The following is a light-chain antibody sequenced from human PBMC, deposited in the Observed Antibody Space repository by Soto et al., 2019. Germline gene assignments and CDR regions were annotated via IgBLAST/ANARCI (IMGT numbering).Light chain of an antibody. CDR1: QSVSSSY. V-gene: IGKV3-20*01. CDR2: GAS. CDR3: QQYGSSPRT. Sequence: EIVLTQSPGTLSSSPGQRATLSCRASQSVSSSYLAWYQQKPGQAPRLLIYGASSRATGIPDRFSGSGSGTDFTLTISRLEPEDVAVYYCQQYGSSPRTFGQGTKLEIK. J-gene: IGKJ2*01.